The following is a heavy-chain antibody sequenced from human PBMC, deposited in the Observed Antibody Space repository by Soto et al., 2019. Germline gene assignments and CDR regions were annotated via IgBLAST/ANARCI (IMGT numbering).Heavy chain of an antibody. CDR2: ISYDGRNK. V-gene: IGHV3-30*18. J-gene: IGHJ6*02. CDR3: AKGSGSSGWPPSSITSYYHYGMDV. Sequence: QVQLVESGGGVVQPGRSLRLSCAASGFSFSSYGMHWVRQAPGKGLEWVAVISYDGRNKYHADSVKGRFTISRDNSKNTLYLQMNSLRVEDTAVYYCAKGSGSSGWPPSSITSYYHYGMDVWGQGTTVTVSS. D-gene: IGHD6-19*01. CDR1: GFSFSSYG.